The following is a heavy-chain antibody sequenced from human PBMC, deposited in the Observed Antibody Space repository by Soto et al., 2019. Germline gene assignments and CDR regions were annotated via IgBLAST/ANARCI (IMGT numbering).Heavy chain of an antibody. V-gene: IGHV1-69*06. CDR1: GGTFSSYA. CDR2: SIPIFGTV. J-gene: IGHJ6*02. CDR3: ARDRTAVSTWGAYYYYGMCV. D-gene: IGHD3-16*01. Sequence: QVQLVQPGAEVKKPGSSVKVSCTASGGTFSSYAISWVRQAPGQGLEWMGGSIPIFGTVNYAQKFQGRVTSTADKSTSTAYAELSSLRSEDTAEDYFARDRTAVSTWGAYYYYGMCVWGQGTTVTVSS.